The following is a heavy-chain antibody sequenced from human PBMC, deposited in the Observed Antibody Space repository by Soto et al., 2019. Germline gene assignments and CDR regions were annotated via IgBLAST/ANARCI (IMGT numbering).Heavy chain of an antibody. CDR3: AREHGKRELLRYYYGMDV. CDR1: GYTFTSYG. D-gene: IGHD1-26*01. Sequence: QVQLVQSGAEVKKPGASVKVSCKASGYTFTSYGISWVRQAPGQGLEWMGWISAYNGNTNYAQKLQGRVTMTTDTSTSTAYMELRSLRSAATAVYYCAREHGKRELLRYYYGMDVWGQGTTVTVSS. J-gene: IGHJ6*02. CDR2: ISAYNGNT. V-gene: IGHV1-18*01.